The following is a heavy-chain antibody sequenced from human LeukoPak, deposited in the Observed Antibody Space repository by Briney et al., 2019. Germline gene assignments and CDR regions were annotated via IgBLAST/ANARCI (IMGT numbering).Heavy chain of an antibody. J-gene: IGHJ4*02. D-gene: IGHD3-22*01. CDR2: IKSKTDGGTT. V-gene: IGHV3-15*01. CDR3: ARHHDSSGYPGVYY. CDR1: GFTFSHYT. Sequence: GGSLRLSCAASGFTFSHYTMNWIRQAPGKGLEWVGRIKSKTDGGTTDYAAPVKGRFTISRDDSKNTLYLQMNSLKTEDTAVYYCARHHDSSGYPGVYYWGQGTLVTVSS.